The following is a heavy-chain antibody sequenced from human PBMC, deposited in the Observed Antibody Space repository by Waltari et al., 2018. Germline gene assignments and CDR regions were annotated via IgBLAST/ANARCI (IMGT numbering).Heavy chain of an antibody. Sequence: EVQLVQSGAEVTKPGESLKLSCKGSGYSFTSYWIGWVRQIPGKGLEWMGIIYPGDYDTRYSPSVQGQVTISADKSISTAYLQWSSLKASDTAMYYCARQVRYCSGGSCYPYYDYWGQGTLVTVSS. D-gene: IGHD2-15*01. CDR2: IYPGDYDT. CDR1: GYSFTSYW. V-gene: IGHV5-51*01. CDR3: ARQVRYCSGGSCYPYYDY. J-gene: IGHJ4*02.